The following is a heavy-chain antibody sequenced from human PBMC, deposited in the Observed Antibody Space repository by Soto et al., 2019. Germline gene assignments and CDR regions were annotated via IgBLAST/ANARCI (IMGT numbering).Heavy chain of an antibody. V-gene: IGHV3-48*02. J-gene: IGHJ4*02. D-gene: IGHD6-19*01. CDR1: GFTFSTFS. CDR3: ARDLGWAFDS. CDR2: ISGGGGTI. Sequence: EVQLVESGGGSVQPGGSLRLSCAASGFTFSTFSMNWVRQAPGRGLEWISYISGGGGTISYADSVKGRFTISRDNAKNSLYLQMDSLTDEETAVYYCARDLGWAFDSWGQGTLVTVSS.